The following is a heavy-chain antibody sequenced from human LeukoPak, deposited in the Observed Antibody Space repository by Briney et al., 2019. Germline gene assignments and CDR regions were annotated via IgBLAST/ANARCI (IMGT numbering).Heavy chain of an antibody. CDR3: ARFPGYSSSHHDY. CDR2: INHSGST. Sequence: SETLPLTCAVYGGSFSGYYWSWIRQPPGKGPEWIGEINHSGSTNYNPSLKSRVTISVDTSKNQFSLKLSSVTAADTAVYYCARFPGYSSSHHDYWGQGTLVTVSS. D-gene: IGHD6-13*01. V-gene: IGHV4-34*01. CDR1: GGSFSGYY. J-gene: IGHJ4*02.